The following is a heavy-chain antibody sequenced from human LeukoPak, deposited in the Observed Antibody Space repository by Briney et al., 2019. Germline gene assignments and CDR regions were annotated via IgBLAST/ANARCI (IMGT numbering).Heavy chain of an antibody. CDR3: TTFDYAAFLI. D-gene: IGHD4/OR15-4a*01. CDR2: IKSKTDGGTR. J-gene: IGHJ3*02. Sequence: GGSLTLSCAASGFTSSNAWMSWVRQAPGKGLEWVGRIKSKTDGGTRDYAAPVKGRFTISRDDSKNTLYLQMNSLKTEDTAVYYCTTFDYAAFLIWGQGTMVTVSS. V-gene: IGHV3-15*01. CDR1: GFTSSNAW.